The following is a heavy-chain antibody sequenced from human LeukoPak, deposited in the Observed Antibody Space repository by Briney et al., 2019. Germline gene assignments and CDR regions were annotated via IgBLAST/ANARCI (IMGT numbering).Heavy chain of an antibody. D-gene: IGHD1-26*01. Sequence: AGSLTLPCAASGLTFSSFSMNWVRQPPGKGLEWVSYINSTGTLYYKDSVKGRFTISIDNAKNSLYLQMNSLRDEDTAVYYCARDLISGAYTFDCWGQGTLVTVSS. CDR3: ARDLISGAYTFDC. V-gene: IGHV3-48*02. J-gene: IGHJ4*02. CDR2: INSTGTL. CDR1: GLTFSSFS.